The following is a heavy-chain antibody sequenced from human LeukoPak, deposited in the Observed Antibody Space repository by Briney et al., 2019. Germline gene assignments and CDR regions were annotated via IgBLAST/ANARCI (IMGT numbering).Heavy chain of an antibody. CDR1: GVSISSYY. V-gene: IGHV4-4*07. J-gene: IGHJ4*02. CDR3: ARDFDY. Sequence: SETLSLTCTVSGVSISSYYWSWIRQPPGEGLEWIGRISTSGSTNFNPSLKSRVTMSVDTSKNHFSLNLSSVTAADTAVYYCARDFDYWGQGTLVTVSS. CDR2: ISTSGST.